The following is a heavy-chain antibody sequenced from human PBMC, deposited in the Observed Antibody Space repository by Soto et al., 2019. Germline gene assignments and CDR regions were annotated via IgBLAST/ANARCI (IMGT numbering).Heavy chain of an antibody. CDR1: GGTFSSYT. Sequence: GASGKVSCKASGGTFSSYTISWVRQAPGQGLEWMGGIIPIFGTANYAQKFQGRVTITADESTSTAYMELSSLRSEDTAVYYCASVVAATPYAFDIWGQGTMVTVSS. V-gene: IGHV1-69*13. CDR3: ASVVAATPYAFDI. CDR2: IIPIFGTA. D-gene: IGHD2-15*01. J-gene: IGHJ3*02.